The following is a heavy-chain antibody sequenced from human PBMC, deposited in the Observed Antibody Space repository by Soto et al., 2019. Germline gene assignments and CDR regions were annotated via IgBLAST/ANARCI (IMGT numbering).Heavy chain of an antibody. D-gene: IGHD1-26*01. V-gene: IGHV4-34*01. Sequence: PSETLSLTCAVYGGSFGGYYWSWIRQSPGKGLEWIGEINHSGSTNYNPSLKSRVTISVDTSKNHFSLKLSSVTAADTALYYCARGGGNYLPFDYWGQGTLVTVSS. CDR1: GGSFGGYY. CDR2: INHSGST. CDR3: ARGGGNYLPFDY. J-gene: IGHJ4*02.